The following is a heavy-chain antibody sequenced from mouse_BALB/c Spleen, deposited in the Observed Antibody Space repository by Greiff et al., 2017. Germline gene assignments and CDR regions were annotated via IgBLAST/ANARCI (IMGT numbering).Heavy chain of an antibody. CDR1: GDSITSGY. CDR3: ARNSIYYGSSNYFDY. V-gene: IGHV3-8*02. D-gene: IGHD1-1*01. Sequence: DVKLQESGPSLVKPSQTLSLTCSVTGDSITSGYWNWIRKFPGNKLEYMGYISYSGSTYYNPSLKSRISITRDTSKNQYYLQLNSVTTEDTATYYCARNSIYYGSSNYFDYWGQGTTLTVSS. CDR2: ISYSGST. J-gene: IGHJ2*01.